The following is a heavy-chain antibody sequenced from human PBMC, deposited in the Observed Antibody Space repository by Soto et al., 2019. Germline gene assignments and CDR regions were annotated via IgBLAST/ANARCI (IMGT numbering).Heavy chain of an antibody. Sequence: GGSLRLTCAASGFTFSSYAMHWVRQAPGKGLEWVAVISYDGSNKYYADSVKGRFTISRDNSKNTLYLQMNSLRAEDTAVYYCARALMSPYYYGSGSHYTFVADGMDVWGQGTTVTVSS. CDR3: ARALMSPYYYGSGSHYTFVADGMDV. D-gene: IGHD3-10*01. CDR1: GFTFSSYA. CDR2: ISYDGSNK. J-gene: IGHJ6*02. V-gene: IGHV3-30-3*01.